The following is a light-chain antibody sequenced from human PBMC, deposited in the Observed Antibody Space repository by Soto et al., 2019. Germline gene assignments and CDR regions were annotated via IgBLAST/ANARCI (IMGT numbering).Light chain of an antibody. Sequence: QSALTQPASVSGSPGQSITISCTGTSSDVGGYNYVSWFQQHPGKAPKLKIYEVSNRPSGVSNRFSGSKSGYTASLTISELQAEDEADYYCTSFTSSSTWVFGGGTSSPS. CDR3: TSFTSSSTWV. J-gene: IGLJ3*02. CDR2: EVS. V-gene: IGLV2-14*03. CDR1: SSDVGGYNY.